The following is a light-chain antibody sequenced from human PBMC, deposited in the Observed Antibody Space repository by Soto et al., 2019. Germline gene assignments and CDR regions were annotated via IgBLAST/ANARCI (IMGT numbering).Light chain of an antibody. Sequence: EIVLTQSPVTLSLSPGERATVSCRASQSVSSSLAWYQQKPGQAPRLLIYDASTRATGIPARFSGSGSGTEFTLTITSLQSEDFAVYYCQQYSKWPPWTFGQGTKVDIK. CDR3: QQYSKWPPWT. CDR2: DAS. V-gene: IGKV3-15*01. CDR1: QSVSSS. J-gene: IGKJ1*01.